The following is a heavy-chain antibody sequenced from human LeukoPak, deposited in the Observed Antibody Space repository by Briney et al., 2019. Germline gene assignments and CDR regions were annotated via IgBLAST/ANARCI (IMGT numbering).Heavy chain of an antibody. CDR3: ATLGGSYYYYMDV. D-gene: IGHD3-16*01. CDR1: GFTFDDYA. J-gene: IGHJ6*03. V-gene: IGHV3-43D*03. Sequence: GGSLRLSCAASGFTFDDYAMHWVRHAPGKGLEWVSLISWDGGSTYYADSVKGRFTISRDNSKNSLYLQMNSLRAEDTALYYCATLGGSYYYYMDVWGKGTTVTVSS. CDR2: ISWDGGST.